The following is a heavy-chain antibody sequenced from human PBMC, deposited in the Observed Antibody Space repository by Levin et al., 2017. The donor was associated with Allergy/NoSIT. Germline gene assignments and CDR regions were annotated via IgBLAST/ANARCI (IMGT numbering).Heavy chain of an antibody. CDR3: ARGGNYFGVVVPCGY. J-gene: IGHJ4*02. D-gene: IGHD3-3*01. CDR1: GYTFTGYY. Sequence: GESLKISCKASGYTFTGYYMHWVRQAPGQGLEWMGRINPNSGGTNYAQKFQGRVTMTRDTSISTAYMELSRLRSDDTAVYYCARGGNYFGVVVPCGYWGQGTLVTVSS. V-gene: IGHV1-2*06. CDR2: INPNSGGT.